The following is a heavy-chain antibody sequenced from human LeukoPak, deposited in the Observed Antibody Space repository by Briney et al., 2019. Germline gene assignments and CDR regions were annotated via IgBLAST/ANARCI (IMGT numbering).Heavy chain of an antibody. CDR1: GFTFDDYA. CDR2: ISWNGGSI. CDR3: AKAPLGIAVVPSFDY. J-gene: IGHJ4*02. Sequence: GRSLRLSCAASGFTFDDYAMHWVRQAPGKGLEWVSGISWNGGSIGYADSVKGRFTISRDNAKNSLYLQMNSLRAEDTALYYCAKAPLGIAVVPSFDYWGQGTLVTVSS. D-gene: IGHD6-19*01. V-gene: IGHV3-9*01.